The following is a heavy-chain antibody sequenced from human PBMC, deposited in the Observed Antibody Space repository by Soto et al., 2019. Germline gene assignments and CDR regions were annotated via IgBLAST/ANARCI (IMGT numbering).Heavy chain of an antibody. Sequence: QVQLVESGGGVVQPGRSLRLSCAASGFTFSTYAMHWVRQAPGKGPEWVAIISYDGSNNYYADSVKGRFTISRDNSKNTLYLQMNSLRPEDTAVYYCATYGSGSAYYYGLDVWGQGTTVTVSS. CDR3: ATYGSGSAYYYGLDV. CDR2: ISYDGSNN. J-gene: IGHJ6*02. D-gene: IGHD3-10*01. CDR1: GFTFSTYA. V-gene: IGHV3-30-3*01.